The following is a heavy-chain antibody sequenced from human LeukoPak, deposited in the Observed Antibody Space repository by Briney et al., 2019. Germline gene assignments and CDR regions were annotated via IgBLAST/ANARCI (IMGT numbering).Heavy chain of an antibody. V-gene: IGHV3-23*01. Sequence: GGSLRLSCAASGFTFNSYPLHWVRQAPGKGLEWVSAISGSGGSTYYADSVKGRFTISRDNSKNTLYLQMNSLRAEDTAVYYCAKDRRAYCSSTSCYSAFDIWGQGTMVTVSS. D-gene: IGHD2-2*01. J-gene: IGHJ3*02. CDR1: GFTFNSYP. CDR3: AKDRRAYCSSTSCYSAFDI. CDR2: ISGSGGST.